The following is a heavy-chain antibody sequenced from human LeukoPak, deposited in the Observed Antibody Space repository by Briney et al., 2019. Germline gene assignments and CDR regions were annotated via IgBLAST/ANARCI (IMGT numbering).Heavy chain of an antibody. CDR2: ISSSGTSI. CDR1: GFTFTNYG. Sequence: PGGSLRLSCAASGFTFTNYGMNWVRQPPGKGPGWVSSISSSGTSIDYADSVKGRFTVSRDSATNSLYLQMNSLRAEDTAVYYCARTAKDIVIVPASYYMDVWGKGTTVTVSS. CDR3: ARTAKDIVIVPASYYMDV. D-gene: IGHD2-2*01. V-gene: IGHV3-21*01. J-gene: IGHJ6*03.